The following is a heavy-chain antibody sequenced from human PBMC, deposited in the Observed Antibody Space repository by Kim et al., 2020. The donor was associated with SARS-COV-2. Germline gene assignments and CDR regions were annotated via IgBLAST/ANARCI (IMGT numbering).Heavy chain of an antibody. J-gene: IGHJ4*02. V-gene: IGHV3-74*01. CDR3: TRGYTYRDY. D-gene: IGHD5-18*01. CDR2: INADGIKT. CDR1: GFIFSNSW. Sequence: GGSLRLSCAASGFIFSNSWMHWVRQAPGKGLVWVSRINADGIKTNYADSVKGRFTISRDNAKNTLYLQMNSLRDEDTAVYYCTRGYTYRDYWGQGTLVTVSS.